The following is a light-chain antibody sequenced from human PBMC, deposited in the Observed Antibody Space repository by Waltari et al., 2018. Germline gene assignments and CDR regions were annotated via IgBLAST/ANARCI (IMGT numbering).Light chain of an antibody. CDR1: SSEIGGYNY. V-gene: IGLV2-14*03. Sequence: QSALTQPASVSGSPGQSITITCTGTSSEIGGYNYFSWDQQHPGKAPKVMIYDVIKRPSGVSNRFSGSKSGNTASLTISGLQADDEADYYCTSYESGGTWVFGGGTKVTV. CDR2: DVI. CDR3: TSYESGGTWV. J-gene: IGLJ3*02.